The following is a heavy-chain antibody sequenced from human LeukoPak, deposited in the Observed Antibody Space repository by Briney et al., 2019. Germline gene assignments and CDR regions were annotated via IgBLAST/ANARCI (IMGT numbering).Heavy chain of an antibody. D-gene: IGHD2-15*01. Sequence: GASVKVSCKASGYTFTAYYMHWVRQAPGQGLEYMGWINPNSGGTNYAQKFQGRVTMTRDTSTSTAYMELSRLRSDDTAVYYCARDVGSPYYFDYWGQGTLVTVSS. J-gene: IGHJ4*02. CDR3: ARDVGSPYYFDY. CDR1: GYTFTAYY. CDR2: INPNSGGT. V-gene: IGHV1-2*02.